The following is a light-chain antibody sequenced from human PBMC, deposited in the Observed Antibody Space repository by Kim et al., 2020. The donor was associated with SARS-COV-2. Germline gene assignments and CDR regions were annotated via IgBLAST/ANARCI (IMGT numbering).Light chain of an antibody. J-gene: IGKJ5*01. CDR1: QSVSSRY. CDR3: QQDGRSIT. V-gene: IGKV3-20*01. CDR2: GAS. Sequence: LSPGDRATLSCRASQSVSSRYLAWYQQKPGQAPRLLIYGASRRATGIPDRFSGSGSGTDFTLTISRLEPEDFAVYYCQQDGRSITFGQGTRLEIK.